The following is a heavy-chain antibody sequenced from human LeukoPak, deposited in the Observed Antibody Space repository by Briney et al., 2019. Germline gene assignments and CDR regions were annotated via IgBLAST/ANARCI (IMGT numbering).Heavy chain of an antibody. CDR3: ARDNGYYDSSVNY. Sequence: ASVKVSCKASGYTFTGYYMHWVRQAPGQGLEWMGWINPNSGGTNYAQKFQGRVTMTGDTSISTAYMELSRLRSDDTAVYYCARDNGYYDSSVNYWGQGTLVTVSS. V-gene: IGHV1-2*02. J-gene: IGHJ4*02. D-gene: IGHD3-22*01. CDR2: INPNSGGT. CDR1: GYTFTGYY.